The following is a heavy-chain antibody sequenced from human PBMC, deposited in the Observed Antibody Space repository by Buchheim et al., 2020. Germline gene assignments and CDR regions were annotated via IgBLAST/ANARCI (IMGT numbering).Heavy chain of an antibody. V-gene: IGHV3-30*02. CDR3: AKDSLFWSGYDRFDY. D-gene: IGHD3-3*01. CDR1: GFTFSSYG. Sequence: QVQLVESGGGVVQPGRSLRLSCAASGFTFSSYGMHWVRQAPGKGLEWVAFIRYDGSNKYYADSVKGRFTISRDNSKNTLYLPMNSLRAEDTAVYYCAKDSLFWSGYDRFDYWGQGTL. J-gene: IGHJ4*02. CDR2: IRYDGSNK.